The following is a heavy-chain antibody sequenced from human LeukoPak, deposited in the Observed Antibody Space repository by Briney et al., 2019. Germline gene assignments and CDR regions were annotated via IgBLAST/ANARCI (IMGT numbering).Heavy chain of an antibody. J-gene: IGHJ4*02. CDR3: TRGPAGYN. Sequence: PGGSLRLSCAASGFTVSSNHMSWVRQAPGKGLEWVSVIYSGGSTDYADSVEGRFTISRDNLKNTLYLQMNSLRAEDTAVYYCTRGPAGYNWGQGTLVTFSS. CDR2: IYSGGST. D-gene: IGHD1-1*01. V-gene: IGHV3-53*01. CDR1: GFTVSSNH.